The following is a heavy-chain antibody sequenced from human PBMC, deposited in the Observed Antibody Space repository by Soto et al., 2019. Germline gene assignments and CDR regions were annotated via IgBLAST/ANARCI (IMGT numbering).Heavy chain of an antibody. CDR1: GFTFSNYA. CDR2: ISGSGGRS. CDR3: ADAYFGWSGEQPYYFDY. Sequence: EVQLLDSGGGLVQPGGSLRLSCAASGFTFSNYAMTWVRQGPGKGLEWVSGISGSGGRSYYADSVKGRFTISRDNSKSTLYLQRNSLRAEDTAGYYCADAYFGWSGEQPYYFDYWGQGTLVTVSS. V-gene: IGHV3-23*01. D-gene: IGHD1-26*01. J-gene: IGHJ4*02.